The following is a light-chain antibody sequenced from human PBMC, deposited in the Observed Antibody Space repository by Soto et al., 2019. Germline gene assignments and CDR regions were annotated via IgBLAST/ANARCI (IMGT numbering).Light chain of an antibody. CDR1: QGISSY. Sequence: DIQLTQSPSFLSASVGDRVTITCRASQGISSYLAWYQQKPGKAPKLLIYAASTLQSGVPSRLSGSGSGTEFTLTINSLQPEDFATYYCQQLNSYPWTFGQGTKVEIK. V-gene: IGKV1-9*01. J-gene: IGKJ1*01. CDR3: QQLNSYPWT. CDR2: AAS.